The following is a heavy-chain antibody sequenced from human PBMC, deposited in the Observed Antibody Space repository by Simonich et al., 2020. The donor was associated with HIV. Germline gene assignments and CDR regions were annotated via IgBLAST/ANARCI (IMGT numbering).Heavy chain of an antibody. CDR1: GGSFSGYY. CDR2: INHSGSH. J-gene: IGHJ1*01. V-gene: IGHV4-34*01. CDR3: ARLTAGGLGEYFQH. D-gene: IGHD6-13*01. Sequence: QVQLQQWGAGLLKPSETLSLTCAVYGGSFSGYYWSWIRQPPGKGLEWIGEINHSGSHNDNPYLKSRVTISVDTSKNQFSLKLSSVTTADTAGYYCARLTAGGLGEYFQHWGQGTLVTVSS.